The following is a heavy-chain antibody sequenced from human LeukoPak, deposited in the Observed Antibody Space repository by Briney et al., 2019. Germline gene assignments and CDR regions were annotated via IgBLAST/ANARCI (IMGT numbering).Heavy chain of an antibody. Sequence: ASVKVSCKASGYTFIGYYIHWVRQAPGQGLEWMGWIIPNSGDTNYAQKFQGRLTMTRDTSISTAYIELSSLRSDDTAVYYCARDQVVRGDDLDYWGQGTLVTVSS. CDR2: IIPNSGDT. CDR3: ARDQVVRGDDLDY. J-gene: IGHJ4*02. CDR1: GYTFIGYY. D-gene: IGHD3-10*01. V-gene: IGHV1-2*02.